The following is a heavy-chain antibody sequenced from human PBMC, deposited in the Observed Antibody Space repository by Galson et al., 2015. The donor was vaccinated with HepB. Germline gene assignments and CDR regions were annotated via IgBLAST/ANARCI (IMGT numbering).Heavy chain of an antibody. Sequence: SVKVSCKVSGYTLSELSIRWVRQAPGKGPEWMGGSDPEDGKTISAQKFQGRFTMAVDRSYMELNSLRSEDTAVYYCAAVASGSYSGAPDVWGQGTMVTVSS. J-gene: IGHJ3*01. CDR2: SDPEDGKT. CDR3: AAVASGSYSGAPDV. V-gene: IGHV1-24*01. D-gene: IGHD1-26*01. CDR1: GYTLSELS.